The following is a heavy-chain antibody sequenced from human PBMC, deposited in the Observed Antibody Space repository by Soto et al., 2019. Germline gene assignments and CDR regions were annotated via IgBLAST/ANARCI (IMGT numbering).Heavy chain of an antibody. CDR2: IYYSGST. D-gene: IGHD1-7*01. J-gene: IGHJ4*02. CDR1: GGSISSSSYY. Sequence: SETLSLTCTVSGGSISSSSYYWGWIRQPPGKGLEWIGSIYYSGSTYYNPSLKSRVTISVDTSKNQFSLKLSSVTAADTAVYCCARHLLTGTTSDYWGQGTLVTVSS. CDR3: ARHLLTGTTSDY. V-gene: IGHV4-39*01.